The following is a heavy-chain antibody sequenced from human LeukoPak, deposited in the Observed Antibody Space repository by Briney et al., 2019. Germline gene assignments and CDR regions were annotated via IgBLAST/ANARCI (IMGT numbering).Heavy chain of an antibody. CDR1: GGSFSGYY. CDR3: ARGRYCSGGSCNSWYYWFYP. V-gene: IGHV4-34*01. J-gene: IGHJ5*02. CDR2: ISHSGST. Sequence: SETLSLTCAVYGGSFSGYYWSWIRQLPGKGLEWIGEISHSGSTNYNPSLKSRVTISVDTSKNQFSLSLSPVTGADTAVYYCARGRYCSGGSCNSWYYWFYPWGQGTLVTVSS. D-gene: IGHD2-15*01.